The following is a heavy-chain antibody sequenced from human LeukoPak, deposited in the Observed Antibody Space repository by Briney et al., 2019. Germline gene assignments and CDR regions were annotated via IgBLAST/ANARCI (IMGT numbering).Heavy chain of an antibody. CDR3: ARDKGEQQLVYWFDP. Sequence: ASVKVSCKASGYTFTGYYMHWVRQAPGQGLEWMGWINPNSGGTNYAQKFQGRVTMTRDTSISTAYMELSSLRSEDKAVYYCARDKGEQQLVYWFDPWGQGTLVTVSS. CDR1: GYTFTGYY. J-gene: IGHJ5*02. V-gene: IGHV1-2*02. CDR2: INPNSGGT. D-gene: IGHD6-13*01.